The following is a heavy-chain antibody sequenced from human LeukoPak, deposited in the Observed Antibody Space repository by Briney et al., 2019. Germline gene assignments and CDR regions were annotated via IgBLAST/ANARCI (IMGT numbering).Heavy chain of an antibody. CDR1: GFTFGSHT. J-gene: IGHJ3*01. Sequence: GGSLRLSCAASGFTFGSHTMNWARQAPGKGLEWVSYISSSSSPIYYADSVKGRFTISRDNAKKSLYLQMNNLRAEDTAVYYCARVGYCSSNNCYKAFDLWGQGTMVTVSS. V-gene: IGHV3-48*01. CDR3: ARVGYCSSNNCYKAFDL. D-gene: IGHD2-2*02. CDR2: ISSSSSPI.